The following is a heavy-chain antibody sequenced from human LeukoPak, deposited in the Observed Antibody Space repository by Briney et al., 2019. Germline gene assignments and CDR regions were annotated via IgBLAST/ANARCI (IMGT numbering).Heavy chain of an antibody. J-gene: IGHJ4*02. V-gene: IGHV4-59*12. D-gene: IGHD3-10*01. CDR2: IYASGSA. CDR3: ARDTYYYGSGTYYFDY. Sequence: PSETLSLTCTVSGGSISSYQWSWIRQPPGKGLEWIGNIYASGSANYNPSLKSRVTMSVDTSKNQFSLKLSSVTAADTAVYYCARDTYYYGSGTYYFDYWGQGTLVTVSS. CDR1: GGSISSYQ.